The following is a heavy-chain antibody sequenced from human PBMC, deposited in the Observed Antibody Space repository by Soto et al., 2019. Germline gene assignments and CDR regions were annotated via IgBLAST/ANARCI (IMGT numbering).Heavy chain of an antibody. J-gene: IGHJ4*02. CDR1: VFTFSSYA. CDR3: VKSRGGNNFDFFD. Sequence: LXLSCSASVFTFSSYAMHWVRQAPGKGLEYVSGIRGNGDPPFYGDSVKGRFIISRDNSKNTLFLQMSSLSADDTAVYYCVKSRGGNNFDFFDWGQGALVTVSS. V-gene: IGHV3-64D*06. D-gene: IGHD5-12*01. CDR2: IRGNGDPP.